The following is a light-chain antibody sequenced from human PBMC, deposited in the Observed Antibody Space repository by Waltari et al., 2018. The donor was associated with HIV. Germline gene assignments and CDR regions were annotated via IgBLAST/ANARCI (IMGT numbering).Light chain of an antibody. V-gene: IGLV2-14*01. CDR2: EVR. CDR1: SSDVRGYNY. J-gene: IGLJ2*01. CDR3: SSYTSSRVL. Sequence: QSALTQPASVSGSPGQSITLSCTGTSSDVRGYNYVSWYQQHPGKAPKLMIYEVRNRPSGVSNRFSGSKSGNTASLTISGLQAEDEADYYCSSYTSSRVLFGGGTKLTVL.